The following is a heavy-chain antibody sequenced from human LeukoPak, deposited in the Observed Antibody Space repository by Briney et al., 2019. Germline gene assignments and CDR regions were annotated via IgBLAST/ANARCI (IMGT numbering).Heavy chain of an antibody. J-gene: IGHJ4*02. D-gene: IGHD3-10*01. Sequence: SETLSLTCTVSGGSISSYYWSWIRQPAGKGLEWIVRIYTSGSTNYNPSLKSRVTMSVDTSKNQFSLKLSSVTAADTAVYYCASFGKVGSVKELPSDYWGQGTLVTVSS. CDR3: ASFGKVGSVKELPSDY. CDR2: IYTSGST. V-gene: IGHV4-4*07. CDR1: GGSISSYY.